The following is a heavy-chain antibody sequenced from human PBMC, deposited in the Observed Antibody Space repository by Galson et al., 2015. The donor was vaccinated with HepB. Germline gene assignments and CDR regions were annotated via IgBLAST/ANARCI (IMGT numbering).Heavy chain of an antibody. CDR2: IDPSNSYT. J-gene: IGHJ4*02. V-gene: IGHV5-10-1*01. CDR1: GYSFTNYW. CDR3: ARRYCSGGRCHPDY. Sequence: QSGAEVKQPGESLRISCKGSGYSFTNYWINWVRQMPGKGLEWMGKIDPSNSYTNYRPSFQGHVTISADKSISTAYLQWSSLQASDTAMYYCARRYCSGGRCHPDYWGQGTLSPSPQ. D-gene: IGHD2-15*01.